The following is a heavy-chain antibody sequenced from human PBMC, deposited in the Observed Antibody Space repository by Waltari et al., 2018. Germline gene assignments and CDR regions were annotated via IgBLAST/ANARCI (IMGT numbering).Heavy chain of an antibody. V-gene: IGHV3-30*18. CDR2: ISSDGSGK. CDR3: AKAGGIHNYPLDP. D-gene: IGHD1-26*01. J-gene: IGHJ5*02. CDR1: GYPFNNYG. Sequence: QVEESGGGVVQPGGSLRLSCVASGYPFNNYGMHWGRQAPGKGLEWLAVISSDGSGKYYADSVKGRFTMSRDNSKNTVYLQMNSLRPEDTAVYYCAKAGGIHNYPLDPWGQGTLVTVSS.